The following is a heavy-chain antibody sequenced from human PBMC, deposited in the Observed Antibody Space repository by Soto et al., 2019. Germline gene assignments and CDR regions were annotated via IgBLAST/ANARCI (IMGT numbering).Heavy chain of an antibody. CDR3: GTADRGTAAGGTVQ. D-gene: IGHD6-13*01. CDR1: GFTLSTYW. V-gene: IGHV3-7*01. Sequence: EVQVVESGGGLVQPGGSLRLSCAASGFTLSTYWMTWVRQAPGKGLEWVANIKQDGREKYYVDSVKGRFTVSRDNAKNSLYLPMNSLRTEDTAVYYCGTADRGTAAGGTVQWGQGTLVTVSS. J-gene: IGHJ4*02. CDR2: IKQDGREK.